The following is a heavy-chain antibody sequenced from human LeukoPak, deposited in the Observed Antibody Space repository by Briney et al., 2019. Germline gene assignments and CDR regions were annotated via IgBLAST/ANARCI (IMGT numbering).Heavy chain of an antibody. CDR3: TTDPGSGSLGPAFDI. CDR2: VSGSGGAT. D-gene: IGHD1-26*01. CDR1: GFTFSNNA. Sequence: GGSLRLSCAASGFTFSNNAMIWVRQAPGKGLEWVSAVSGSGGATYYADSVKGRFTISRDNSKNTLYLQMNSLTAEDTAVYYCTTDPGSGSLGPAFDIWGQGTMVTVSS. J-gene: IGHJ3*02. V-gene: IGHV3-23*01.